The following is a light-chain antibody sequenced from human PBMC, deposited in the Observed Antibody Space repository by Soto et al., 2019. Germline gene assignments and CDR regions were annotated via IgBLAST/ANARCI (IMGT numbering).Light chain of an antibody. CDR3: QQLNSYPVT. CDR2: SAS. CDR1: QGISSD. V-gene: IGKV1-9*01. J-gene: IGKJ5*01. Sequence: IQLTQSPSSLSASVGDRVTITCRASQGISSDLARYQQKPGKAPKLLLYSASTLQNGVPSRFSGIGSGTDFTLSISGLPPEDFVTYSCQQLNSYPVTFGGRTRLDSK.